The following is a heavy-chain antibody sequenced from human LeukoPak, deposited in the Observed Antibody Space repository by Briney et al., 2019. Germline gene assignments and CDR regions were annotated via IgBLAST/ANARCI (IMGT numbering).Heavy chain of an antibody. CDR1: GGSVTTSSYY. D-gene: IGHD3-10*01. Sequence: PSETLSLTCTVSGGSVTTSSYYWGWIRQPPGKGLEWIGSMSHSGSAFYNPSLKSRVSISVDTSKNQFSLRVTSVTAADTALYYCARRSLREAYNRFDPWGQGTLVTASS. CDR3: ARRSLREAYNRFDP. V-gene: IGHV4-39*01. CDR2: MSHSGSA. J-gene: IGHJ5*02.